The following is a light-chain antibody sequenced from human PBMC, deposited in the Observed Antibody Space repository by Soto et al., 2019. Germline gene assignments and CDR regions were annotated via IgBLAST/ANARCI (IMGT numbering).Light chain of an antibody. CDR2: DVR. Sequence: ALTQPASMSGSPGQSITISCTGTSSDIGGYNYISWYQQLPGKAPKFIIYDVRNRPSGVSNRFSGSRSGNTASLTISGLQAEDEADYYCSSYTSSSTVIFGGGTKVTVL. J-gene: IGLJ2*01. CDR1: SSDIGGYNY. CDR3: SSYTSSSTVI. V-gene: IGLV2-14*01.